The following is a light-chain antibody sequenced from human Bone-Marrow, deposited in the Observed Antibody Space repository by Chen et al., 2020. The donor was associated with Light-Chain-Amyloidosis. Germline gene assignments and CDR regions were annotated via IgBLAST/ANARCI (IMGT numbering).Light chain of an antibody. Sequence: SYVLTQPSSVSVAPGQTPTIACGGNNIGSTSVHWYQRTPGQAPRLVVYDDSDRPSGIPERWSGARAGNTATLAISRVEAGDEAGDYCQMWERSRDGPVCGGGTKLTVL. J-gene: IGLJ3*02. CDR2: DDS. CDR1: NIGSTS. V-gene: IGLV3-21*02. CDR3: QMWERSRDGPV.